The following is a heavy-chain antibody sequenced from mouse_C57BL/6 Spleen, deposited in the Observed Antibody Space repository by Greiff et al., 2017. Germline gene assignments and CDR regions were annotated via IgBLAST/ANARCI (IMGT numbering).Heavy chain of an antibody. CDR1: GYTFTDYY. CDR3: ARGDRTAMDY. D-gene: IGHD2-14*01. J-gene: IGHJ4*01. Sequence: VQLQQSGPELVKPGASVTISCKASGYTFTDYYMNWVKQSHGKSLEWIGDINPNNGGTSYNQKFKGKATLTVDKSSSTAYMELRSLTSEDSAVYYCARGDRTAMDYWGQGTSVTVSS. V-gene: IGHV1-26*01. CDR2: INPNNGGT.